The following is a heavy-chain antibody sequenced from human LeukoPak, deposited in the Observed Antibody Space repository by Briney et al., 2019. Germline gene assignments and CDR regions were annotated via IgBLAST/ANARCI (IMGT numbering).Heavy chain of an antibody. V-gene: IGHV4-39*01. J-gene: IGHJ3*02. D-gene: IGHD3-3*01. CDR1: GGSISSSSYY. CDR2: IYYSGST. Sequence: SETLSLTCTVSGGSISSSSYYWGWIRQPPGKGLEWIGSIYYSGSTYYNPSLKSRVTISVDTSKNQFSLKLSSVTAADTAVYYCARQNLYYDLWSEKPDAFDIWGQGTMVTVSS. CDR3: ARQNLYYDLWSEKPDAFDI.